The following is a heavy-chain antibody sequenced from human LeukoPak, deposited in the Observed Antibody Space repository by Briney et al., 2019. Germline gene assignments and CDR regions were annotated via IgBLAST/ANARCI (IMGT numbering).Heavy chain of an antibody. V-gene: IGHV4-39*01. CDR2: IYYSGST. CDR1: GGSISSSYY. J-gene: IGHJ4*02. CDR3: ARHSDYESAIAY. D-gene: IGHD3-16*01. Sequence: ETLSLTCTVSGGSISSSYYWGWIRQPPGKGLEWIGSIYYSGSTYYNPSLKSRVTISVDTSKNQFSLKLSSVTAADTAVYYCARHSDYESAIAYWGQGTLVTVSS.